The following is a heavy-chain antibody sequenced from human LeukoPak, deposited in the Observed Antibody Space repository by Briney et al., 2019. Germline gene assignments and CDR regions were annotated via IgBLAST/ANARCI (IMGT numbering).Heavy chain of an antibody. J-gene: IGHJ4*02. CDR1: GGSITNANYY. CDR3: ARDRHYDTSGADY. V-gene: IGHV4-39*07. D-gene: IGHD3-22*01. Sequence: PSETPSLTCTVSGGSITNANYYWGWIRQPPGKGLEWIGNIYYSGSTYYNPSLKSRVTLSVDTSKNQFSLKLTSVTAADTAVYYCARDRHYDTSGADYWGQGTLVTVSS. CDR2: IYYSGST.